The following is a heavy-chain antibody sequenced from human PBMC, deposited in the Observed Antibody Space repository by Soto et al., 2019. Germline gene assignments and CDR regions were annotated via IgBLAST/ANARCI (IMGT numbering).Heavy chain of an antibody. CDR1: GYTFTSYG. CDR2: ISPYNGNT. D-gene: IGHD2-15*01. CDR3: ESDFCGGSRSKYVQQ. Sequence: QVQLVQSGAEVEKPGASVKVSCKASGYTFTSYGISWVRQAPGQGLEWMGWISPYNGNTNYAQKLQVRVNMTTVTPTSKGYMELRSLRADDTAVYYCESDFCGGSRSKYVQQLGSGTLGPGSS. J-gene: IGHJ1*01. V-gene: IGHV1-18*01.